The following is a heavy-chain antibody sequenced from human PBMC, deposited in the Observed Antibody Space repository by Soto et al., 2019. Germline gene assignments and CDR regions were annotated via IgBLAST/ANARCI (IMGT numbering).Heavy chain of an antibody. D-gene: IGHD2-15*01. CDR1: GFTFSDYA. Sequence: GGSLRHSCAASGFTFSDYAMIWVRQAPGKGLEWVSVISGSGDSTYYADSVKGRFTISRDNSKNTLYVQMNSLRAEDTAVYYCARELGYCSGGSCYMDGAFDFWGQGTMVTVSS. CDR3: ARELGYCSGGSCYMDGAFDF. J-gene: IGHJ3*01. CDR2: ISGSGDST. V-gene: IGHV3-23*01.